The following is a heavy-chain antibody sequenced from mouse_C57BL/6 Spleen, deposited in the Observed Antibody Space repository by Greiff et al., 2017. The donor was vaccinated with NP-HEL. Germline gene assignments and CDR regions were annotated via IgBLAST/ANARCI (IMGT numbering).Heavy chain of an antibody. CDR3: AREGSGYYFAY. CDR1: GYTFTSYW. CDR2: IHPNSGST. Sequence: QVQLQQPGAELVKPGASVKLSCKASGYTFTSYWMHWVKQRPGQGLEWIGMIHPNSGSTNYNEKFKSKATLTVDKSSSTAYMQLSSLTSEDSAVYYCAREGSGYYFAYWGQGTTLTVSS. V-gene: IGHV1-64*01. D-gene: IGHD2-2*01. J-gene: IGHJ2*01.